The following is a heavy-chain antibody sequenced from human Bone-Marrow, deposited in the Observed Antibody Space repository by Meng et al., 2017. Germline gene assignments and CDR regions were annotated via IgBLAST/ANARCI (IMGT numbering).Heavy chain of an antibody. CDR3: ARLYDYGDYAGLTEFDI. CDR1: GFTFSSYS. D-gene: IGHD4-17*01. Sequence: ETLSLTCAASGFTFSSYSMNWVRQAPGKGLEWVSSISSSSSYIYYADSVKGRFTISRDNAKNSLYLQMNSLRAEDTAVYYCARLYDYGDYAGLTEFDIWGQGTMVTVSS. V-gene: IGHV3-21*01. J-gene: IGHJ3*02. CDR2: ISSSSSYI.